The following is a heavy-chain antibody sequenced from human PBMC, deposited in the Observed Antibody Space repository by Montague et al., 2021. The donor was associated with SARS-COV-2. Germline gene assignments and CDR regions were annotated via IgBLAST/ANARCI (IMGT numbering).Heavy chain of an antibody. D-gene: IGHD4-17*01. CDR3: AHRRTTETSPYLDL. CDR1: GFSLSTSGVG. CDR2: TYLXXXN. V-gene: IGHV2-5*02. J-gene: IGHJ2*01. Sequence: PALVKPTQTLTLTGTFSGFSLSTSGVGVGWIRQPPGKALEWLALTYLXXXNGSRPSLKSRLTITKDTSKHQVVLTMTTMDPVDTATYYCAHRRTTETSPYLDLWGRGTLVTVSS.